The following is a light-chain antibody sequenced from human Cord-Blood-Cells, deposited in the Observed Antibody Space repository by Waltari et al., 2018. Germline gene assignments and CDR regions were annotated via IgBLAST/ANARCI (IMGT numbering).Light chain of an antibody. CDR3: CSYAGSYTVV. Sequence: SALTQPRSVSGSPGQSVTISCTGTSSDVGGYNHVSWYQQHPGKAPKLMIYDVSKRPSGVPDRFSGSKSGNTASLTISGLQAEDEADYYCCSYAGSYTVVFGGGTKLTVL. V-gene: IGLV2-11*01. CDR2: DVS. CDR1: SSDVGGYNH. J-gene: IGLJ2*01.